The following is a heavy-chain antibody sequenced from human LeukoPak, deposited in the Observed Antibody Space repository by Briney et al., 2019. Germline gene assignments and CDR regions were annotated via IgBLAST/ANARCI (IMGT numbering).Heavy chain of an antibody. CDR1: GGSISSRAYH. J-gene: IGHJ6*03. V-gene: IGHV4-39*01. CDR3: ARVLVVVSPYYMDV. Sequence: SETPSLTCSVSGGSISSRAYHWGWIRQPPGKGLEWIGSVFYRGRTYYNPSLRSRVTISVDTSKNQFSLKLSSVTAADTAVYYCARVLVVVSPYYMDVWGKGTTVTISS. CDR2: VFYRGRT. D-gene: IGHD3-22*01.